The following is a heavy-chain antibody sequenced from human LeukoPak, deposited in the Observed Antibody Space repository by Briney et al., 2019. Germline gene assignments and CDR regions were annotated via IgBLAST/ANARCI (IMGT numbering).Heavy chain of an antibody. J-gene: IGHJ3*01. CDR1: GGSVSSYY. D-gene: IGHD1-26*01. CDR3: ARQKWELPLDAFDV. V-gene: IGHV4-59*08. Sequence: PSETLSLTCTVSGGSVSSYYWSWIRQPPGKGLEWLGYIYYSGSTNYNPSLKSRVTISVDTSKNQFSLKLSSVTAADTAVYYCARQKWELPLDAFDVWGQGTMVTVSS. CDR2: IYYSGST.